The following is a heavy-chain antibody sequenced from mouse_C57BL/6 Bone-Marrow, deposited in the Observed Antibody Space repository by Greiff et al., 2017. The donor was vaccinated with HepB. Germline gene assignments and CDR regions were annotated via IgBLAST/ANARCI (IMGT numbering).Heavy chain of an antibody. Sequence: VQLQQSGPELVKPGASVKISCKASGYAFSSSWMNWVKQRPGKGLEWIGRIYPGDGDTNYNGKFKGKATLTADKSSSTAYMQLSSLTSEDSAVYFCARADSSGSSAMDYWGQGTSVTVSS. D-gene: IGHD3-2*02. CDR3: ARADSSGSSAMDY. J-gene: IGHJ4*01. CDR1: GYAFSSSW. V-gene: IGHV1-82*01. CDR2: IYPGDGDT.